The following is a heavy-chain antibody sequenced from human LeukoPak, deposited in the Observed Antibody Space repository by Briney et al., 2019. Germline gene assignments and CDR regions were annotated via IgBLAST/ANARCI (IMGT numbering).Heavy chain of an antibody. Sequence: GESLKISCKGSGYSFTSYWIGWVRQMPGKGLEWMGIIYPGDSDTRYSPSFQGQVTISADKSISTAYLQWSSLKAPDTAMYYCARLGNFWSGFSPTAAVDYWGQGTLVTVSS. D-gene: IGHD3-3*01. CDR1: GYSFTSYW. CDR3: ARLGNFWSGFSPTAAVDY. J-gene: IGHJ4*02. V-gene: IGHV5-51*01. CDR2: IYPGDSDT.